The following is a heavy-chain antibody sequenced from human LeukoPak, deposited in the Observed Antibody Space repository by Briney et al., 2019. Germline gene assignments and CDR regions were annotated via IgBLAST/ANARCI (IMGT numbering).Heavy chain of an antibody. V-gene: IGHV3-48*03. D-gene: IGHD4-17*01. Sequence: GGSLRLSCAASGVTFSNYAMSWVRQAPGKGLEWVSYISSSGSTIYYADSVKGRFTISRDNAKNSLYLQMNSLRAEDTAVYYCASPMTTVTMNAFDIWGQGTMVTVSS. CDR2: ISSSGSTI. J-gene: IGHJ3*02. CDR1: GVTFSNYA. CDR3: ASPMTTVTMNAFDI.